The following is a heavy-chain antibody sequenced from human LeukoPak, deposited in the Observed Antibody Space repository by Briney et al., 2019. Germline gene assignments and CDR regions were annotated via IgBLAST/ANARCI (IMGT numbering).Heavy chain of an antibody. D-gene: IGHD3-10*01. V-gene: IGHV3-11*05. Sequence: PGGSLRLSCAASGFTFSDYYMSWIRQAPGKGLEWVSDISSSSSYTNYADSVKGRFTISRDNAKNSLYLQMNSLRAEDTAVYYCARVSGSYYDYWGQGTLVTVSS. J-gene: IGHJ4*02. CDR1: GFTFSDYY. CDR2: ISSSSSYT. CDR3: ARVSGSYYDY.